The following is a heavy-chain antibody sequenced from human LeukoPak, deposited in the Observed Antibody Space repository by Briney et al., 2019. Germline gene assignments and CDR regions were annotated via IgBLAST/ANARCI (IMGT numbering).Heavy chain of an antibody. CDR3: ARDRAGFYDSTSYYYDAFDI. CDR2: ISSSSSYI. V-gene: IGHV3-21*01. J-gene: IGHJ3*02. Sequence: GGSLRLSCAASGFTFSSYSMNWVRQAPGKGLEWVSSISSSSSYISYADSVKGRFTISRDNAKNSLYPQMNSLRAEDTAVYYCARDRAGFYDSTSYYYDAFDIWGRGTVVTVSS. D-gene: IGHD3-22*01. CDR1: GFTFSSYS.